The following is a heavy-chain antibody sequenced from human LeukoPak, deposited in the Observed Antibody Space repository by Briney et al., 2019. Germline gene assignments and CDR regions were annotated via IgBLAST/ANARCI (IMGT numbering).Heavy chain of an antibody. CDR2: IGPFNDHT. CDR3: ARAIGYDRLTAFDS. CDR1: GYKLNSYG. Sequence: ASVKVSCKASGYKLNSYGISWVRQAPGQGLQWMGWIGPFNDHTNYAQNFQGRVTMTTDTSTSTAYMELKRLTSHDTAIYYCARAIGYDRLTAFDSWGQGTLVTVSS. J-gene: IGHJ4*02. D-gene: IGHD3-9*01. V-gene: IGHV1-18*01.